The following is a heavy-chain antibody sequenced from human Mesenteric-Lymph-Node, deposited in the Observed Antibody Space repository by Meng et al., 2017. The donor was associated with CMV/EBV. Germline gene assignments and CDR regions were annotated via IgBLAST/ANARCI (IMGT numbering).Heavy chain of an antibody. V-gene: IGHV3-53*01. J-gene: IGHJ6*02. D-gene: IGHD2-2*01. Sequence: GGSLRLSCAASGFSVSSNYMSWVRQAPGKGLEWVSVIADGGSTYYSDSVKGRFTISRDNSKNTVYLQMNGLRAEDTAVYYCAKGSGDIVVVPAAPTGYYYYAMDVWGQGTTVTVSS. CDR3: AKGSGDIVVVPAAPTGYYYYAMDV. CDR2: IADGGST. CDR1: GFSVSSNY.